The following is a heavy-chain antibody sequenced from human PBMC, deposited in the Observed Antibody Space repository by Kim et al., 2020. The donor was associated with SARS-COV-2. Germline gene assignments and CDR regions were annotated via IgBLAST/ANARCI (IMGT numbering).Heavy chain of an antibody. CDR1: GFTFSDYY. J-gene: IGHJ4*02. Sequence: GGSLRLSCAASGFTFSDYYMSWIRQATGKGLEWVSYITSSSTYTNYADSVKGRFTISRDNAGNSLYLQMNTLRAEDTAVYYCARRGTSWYSQIDYWGQGTLVTVSS. V-gene: IGHV3-11*03. CDR2: ITSSSTYT. CDR3: ARRGTSWYSQIDY. D-gene: IGHD6-13*01.